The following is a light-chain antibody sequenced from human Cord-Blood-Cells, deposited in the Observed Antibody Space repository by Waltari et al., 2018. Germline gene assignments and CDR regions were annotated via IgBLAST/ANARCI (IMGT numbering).Light chain of an antibody. Sequence: SSELTQDPAVSVALGQTVRITCQGDSLRSYYASWYQQKPGQAPVLVIYGKNNRPSGIPDRFSVSSSENTASLTITGAQAEDEADYYCNSRDSSGNHQVFGGGTKLTVL. J-gene: IGLJ2*01. CDR1: SLRSYY. CDR3: NSRDSSGNHQV. CDR2: GKN. V-gene: IGLV3-19*01.